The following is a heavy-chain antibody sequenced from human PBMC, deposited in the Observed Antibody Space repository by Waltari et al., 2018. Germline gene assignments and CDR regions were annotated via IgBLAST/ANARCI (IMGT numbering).Heavy chain of an antibody. Sequence: EVQVVESGGGLVQPGGFLKLSCATSGCSFSGASIHWVRQTSGKGLEWVGRIRREPYNYATAYSASVKGRFTISRDDSKNTAFLQMNSLMTEDTAVYYCSGGEVTGTDFWGQGTLVTVSS. CDR3: SGGEVTGTDF. J-gene: IGHJ4*02. CDR2: IRREPYNYAT. CDR1: GCSFSGAS. V-gene: IGHV3-73*01. D-gene: IGHD6-19*01.